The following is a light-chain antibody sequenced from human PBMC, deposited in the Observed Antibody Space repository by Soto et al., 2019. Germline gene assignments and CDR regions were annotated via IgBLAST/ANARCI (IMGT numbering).Light chain of an antibody. V-gene: IGLV2-14*03. CDR1: GSDVCGHTS. Sequence: QSALTQPASVSGSPGQSITISCTGTGSDVCGHTSVSWYQQYPGKAPKLVIYDVSNRPSGISNRFSGSKSGNTASLTISGLQAEDEADFYCSSYTDRHTVTFGGGTKVTV. J-gene: IGLJ2*01. CDR2: DVS. CDR3: SSYTDRHTVT.